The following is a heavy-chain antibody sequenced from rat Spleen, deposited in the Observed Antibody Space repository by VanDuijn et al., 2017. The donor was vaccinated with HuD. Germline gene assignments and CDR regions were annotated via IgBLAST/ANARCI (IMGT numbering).Heavy chain of an antibody. V-gene: IGHV5-29*01. CDR2: ISYDGSRT. D-gene: IGHD1-1*01. CDR3: VRPAGTVVPNWFDY. Sequence: EVQLVESDGDLVQPGRSLKLSCAASGFTLSDHFMAWVRQTPTKGLEWVATISYDGSRTYYRDSVKGRFTISRDNAENTLSLQMDSLRSEDTATYFCVRPAGTVVPNWFDYWGQGVMVTVSS. CDR1: GFTLSDHF. J-gene: IGHJ2*01.